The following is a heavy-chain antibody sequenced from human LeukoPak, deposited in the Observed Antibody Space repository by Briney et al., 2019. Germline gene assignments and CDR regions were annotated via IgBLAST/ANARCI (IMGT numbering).Heavy chain of an antibody. Sequence: SETPSLTCAVSGYSISSGYYWGWIRQPPGKGLEWIGSIYHSGSTYYNPSLKSRVTISVDTSKNQFSLKLSSVTAADTAVYYCVVSFGGVIANYFDYWGQGTLVTVSS. J-gene: IGHJ4*02. V-gene: IGHV4-38-2*01. CDR3: VVSFGGVIANYFDY. D-gene: IGHD3-16*02. CDR2: IYHSGST. CDR1: GYSISSGYY.